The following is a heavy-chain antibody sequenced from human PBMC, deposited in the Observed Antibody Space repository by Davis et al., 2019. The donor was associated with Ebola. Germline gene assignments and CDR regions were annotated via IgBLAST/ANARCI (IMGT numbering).Heavy chain of an antibody. J-gene: IGHJ6*02. CDR2: ISSSGSTI. CDR3: TSDYGDYYYYYGMDV. D-gene: IGHD4-17*01. Sequence: GESLKISCAASGFTFSDYYMSWIRQAPGKGLEWVSYISSSGSTIYYADSVKGRFTISRDNAKNSLYLQMNSLRAEDTAVYYCTSDYGDYYYYYGMDVWGQGTTVTVSS. V-gene: IGHV3-11*01. CDR1: GFTFSDYY.